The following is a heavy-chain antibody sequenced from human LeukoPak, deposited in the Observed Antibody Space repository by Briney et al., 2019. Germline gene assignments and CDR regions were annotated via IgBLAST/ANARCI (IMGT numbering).Heavy chain of an antibody. CDR2: IWYDGCNK. CDR3: ARDGTVTAGPFDP. Sequence: PGRSLRLSCAPPGLTFCRLGMHWVRQAPGKGLEWVALIWYDGCNKYYADSVKGRFTISRDNSKNTLYLQMNSLRAEDTAVYYCARDGTVTAGPFDPWGRGTLVTVSS. D-gene: IGHD4-11*01. J-gene: IGHJ5*02. V-gene: IGHV3-33*01. CDR1: GLTFCRLG.